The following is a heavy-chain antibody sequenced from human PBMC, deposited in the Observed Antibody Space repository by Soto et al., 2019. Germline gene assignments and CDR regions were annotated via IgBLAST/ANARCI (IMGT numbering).Heavy chain of an antibody. Sequence: QVHLVESGGGVVQPGTSLRLSCAVSGFTLSDHGIHWVRQAPGKGLEWVAVIWYDGTNKFYEDSVRGRFTISGDNSKNTVYLHMDSLRVEDMGLYYCVKDACGGDCGNPGGFDYWGQGTLVTVSS. V-gene: IGHV3-33*06. J-gene: IGHJ4*02. CDR3: VKDACGGDCGNPGGFDY. CDR2: IWYDGTNK. CDR1: GFTLSDHG. D-gene: IGHD2-21*02.